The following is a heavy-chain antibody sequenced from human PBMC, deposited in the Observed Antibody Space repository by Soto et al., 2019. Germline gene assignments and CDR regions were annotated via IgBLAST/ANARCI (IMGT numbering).Heavy chain of an antibody. V-gene: IGHV4-30-4*01. D-gene: IGHD4-17*01. J-gene: IGHJ5*02. Sequence: SETLSLTCTVFGGSVSIGDYLWSWIRQRPGKGLEWIGYIHDSGNTYYNPSLKSRVTISLDTSKNQFSLKVTSMTAADTAVYFCARARGGDSGDYASLFDRWGQGNLVTVS. CDR3: ARARGGDSGDYASLFDR. CDR1: GGSVSIGDYL. CDR2: IHDSGNT.